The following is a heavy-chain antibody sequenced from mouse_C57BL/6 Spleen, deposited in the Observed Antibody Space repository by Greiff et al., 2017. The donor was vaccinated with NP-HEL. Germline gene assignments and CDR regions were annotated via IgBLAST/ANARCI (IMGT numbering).Heavy chain of an antibody. CDR1: GYTFTSYW. D-gene: IGHD2-4*01. CDR2: IDPSDSYT. CDR3: ARLGDYDEGYYFDY. V-gene: IGHV1-50*01. Sequence: QVQLQQSGAELVKPGASVKLSCKASGYTFTSYWMQWVKQRPGQGLEWIGEIDPSDSYTNYNQKFKGKATLTVDTSSSTAYMQLSSLTSEDSAVYYCARLGDYDEGYYFDYWGKGTTLTVSS. J-gene: IGHJ2*01.